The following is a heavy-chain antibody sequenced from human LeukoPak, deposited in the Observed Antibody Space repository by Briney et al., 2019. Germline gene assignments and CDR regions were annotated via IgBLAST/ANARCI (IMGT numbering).Heavy chain of an antibody. CDR3: AREHYYGSGSSYYYCYGMDV. CDR2: IYHSGSA. Sequence: SETLSLTCAVSGGSISSSNWWSWVRQPPGKGLEWIGEIYHSGSANYNPSLKSRVTISVDKSKNQFSLKLSSVTAADTAVYYCAREHYYGSGSSYYYCYGMDVWGQGTTVTVSS. CDR1: GGSISSSNW. V-gene: IGHV4-4*02. J-gene: IGHJ6*02. D-gene: IGHD3-10*01.